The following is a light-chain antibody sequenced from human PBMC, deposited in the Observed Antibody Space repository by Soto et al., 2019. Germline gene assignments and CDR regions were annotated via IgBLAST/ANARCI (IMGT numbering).Light chain of an antibody. J-gene: IGKJ1*01. CDR2: GAS. V-gene: IGKV3-20*01. CDR3: QQYGSSPRT. CDR1: QSISSSY. Sequence: EIVLTQSPGTLSLSPGEQATLCFSASQSISSSYLAWYQQKPGQAPRLLIYGASSRATGIPDRFSGSGSGTDFSLTISRLEPEDFAVYYCQQYGSSPRTFGQGTKVDIK.